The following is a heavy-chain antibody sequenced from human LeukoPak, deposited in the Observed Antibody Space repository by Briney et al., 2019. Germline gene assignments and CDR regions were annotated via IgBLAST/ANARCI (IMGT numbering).Heavy chain of an antibody. V-gene: IGHV4-39*01. J-gene: IGHJ4*02. CDR1: GASISSSSYY. Sequence: PSETLSLTCTVSGASISSSSYYWGWIRQPPGKGLEWIGSNSGSAYYNPSLKSRATISVDTSKNQFSLKLGSLTAADTAVYYCARHKGSWAYCGGDCYSGYFDYWGQGTLVTVSS. D-gene: IGHD2-21*02. CDR2: NSGSA. CDR3: ARHKGSWAYCGGDCYSGYFDY.